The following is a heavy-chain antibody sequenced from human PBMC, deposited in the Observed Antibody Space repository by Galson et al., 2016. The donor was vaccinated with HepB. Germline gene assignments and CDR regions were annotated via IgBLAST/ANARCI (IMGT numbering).Heavy chain of an antibody. D-gene: IGHD3-22*01. CDR2: INPNTGGT. CDR3: ARVRIVSVGTSIDY. CDR1: GYPFTDYL. V-gene: IGHV1-2*02. Sequence: SVKVSCKASGYPFTDYLMHWVRQAPGQGLEWMGWINPNTGGTKFAQQFQGRVTMTSDTSISTAYMELSSLRPDDTAVYFCARVRIVSVGTSIDYWGQGTLVTVSS. J-gene: IGHJ4*02.